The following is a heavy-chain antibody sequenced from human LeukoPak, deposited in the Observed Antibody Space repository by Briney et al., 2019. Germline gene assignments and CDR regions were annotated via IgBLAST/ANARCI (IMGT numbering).Heavy chain of an antibody. D-gene: IGHD3-22*01. V-gene: IGHV3-23*01. J-gene: IGHJ4*02. CDR2: ISGSGGST. CDR3: AKGGELLYYYDSSGYYLDY. CDR1: GFTFSSYA. Sequence: GGSLRLSCAASGFTFSSYAMSWARQAPGKGLEWVSAISGSGGSTYYADSVKGRFTISRDNSKNTLYLQMNSLRAEDTAVYYCAKGGELLYYYDSSGYYLDYWGQGTLVTVSS.